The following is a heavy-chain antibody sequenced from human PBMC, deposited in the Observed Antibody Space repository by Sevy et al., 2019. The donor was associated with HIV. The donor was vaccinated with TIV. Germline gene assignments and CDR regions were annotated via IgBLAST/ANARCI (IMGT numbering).Heavy chain of an antibody. D-gene: IGHD3-22*01. Sequence: ASVKVSCKVSGYTLTELSMHWVRQAPGKGLEWMGTFDPEDDEKIYAQKFQGRVTMTEETSTDTAYMELSRLRSEDTAVYYSATTKDYYDTSGYPFDSWGQGTLVTVSS. CDR3: ATTKDYYDTSGYPFDS. CDR2: FDPEDDEK. CDR1: GYTLTELS. J-gene: IGHJ4*02. V-gene: IGHV1-24*01.